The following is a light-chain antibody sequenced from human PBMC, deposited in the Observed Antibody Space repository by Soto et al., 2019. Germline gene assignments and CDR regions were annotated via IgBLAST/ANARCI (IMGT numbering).Light chain of an antibody. Sequence: QSALTQPPSASGSPGQSVTISCTGTSSDVGGYDYVSWYQQHPGKAPKLMIYEVTKRPSGVPDRFSGSKSGNTASLTVSGLQAEDVADYYCSSYAGSNNFVCGSGTKVTVL. J-gene: IGLJ1*01. V-gene: IGLV2-8*01. CDR2: EVT. CDR3: SSYAGSNNFV. CDR1: SSDVGGYDY.